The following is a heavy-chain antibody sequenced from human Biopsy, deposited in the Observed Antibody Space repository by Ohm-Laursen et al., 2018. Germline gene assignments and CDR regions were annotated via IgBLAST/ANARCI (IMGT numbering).Heavy chain of an antibody. V-gene: IGHV1-24*01. D-gene: IGHD1-1*01. J-gene: IGHJ4*02. Sequence: SVKVSCKVSGYSVTELSMHWVRQAPGQGLEWMGGFAPENGRIVYSQKFQGRVTMTEGTSTNTAYMEVWRLRSDDTAVYYCAADVNVWNVNYWGQGTQVIVSS. CDR1: GYSVTELS. CDR3: AADVNVWNVNY. CDR2: FAPENGRI.